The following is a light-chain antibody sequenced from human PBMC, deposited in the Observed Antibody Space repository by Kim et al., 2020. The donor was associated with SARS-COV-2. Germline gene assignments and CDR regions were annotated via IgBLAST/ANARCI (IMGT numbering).Light chain of an antibody. V-gene: IGLV3-21*04. CDR2: YDK. Sequence: SYELTQPPSVSVAPGRTASITCGANNIGTKTVQWYQQKPGQAPVLVIFYDKDRPSGIPERFSGSNSGSTATLTVSRVEVGDEADYFCQVWDSSNGHAGVVFGGGTQLTVL. CDR1: NIGTKT. CDR3: QVWDSSNGHAGVV. J-gene: IGLJ2*01.